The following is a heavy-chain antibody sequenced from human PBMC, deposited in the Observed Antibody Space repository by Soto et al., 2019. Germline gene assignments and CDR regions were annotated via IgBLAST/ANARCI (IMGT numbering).Heavy chain of an antibody. V-gene: IGHV4-39*01. D-gene: IGHD5-18*01. CDR2: IDYTGNT. J-gene: IGHJ4*02. CDR3: ARINKGYGTDS. CDR1: GGSISSSSYY. Sequence: SETLSLTCTVSGGSISSSSYYWGCIRQPPGKGLEWIASIDYTGNTFYNPSLTSRVTISVDTSKNQFSLKVTSVTAADTAVYYCARINKGYGTDSWGQGTLVTVSS.